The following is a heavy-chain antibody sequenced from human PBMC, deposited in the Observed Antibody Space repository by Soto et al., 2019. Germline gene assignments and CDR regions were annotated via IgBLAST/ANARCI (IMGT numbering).Heavy chain of an antibody. D-gene: IGHD5-12*01. CDR1: GFTFGDYA. J-gene: IGHJ6*03. CDR2: IRSKAYGGTA. Sequence: EVQLVESGGGLAQPGRSLRLSCTASGFTFGDYAMSWFRQAPGKGLEWVGFIRSKAYGGTAEYAASVKGRFTISRDDSKSIAYLQINSLKTEDTAVYYCTRDKSGYSGYGPKYYYYMDVWGKGTAVTVSS. CDR3: TRDKSGYSGYGPKYYYYMDV. V-gene: IGHV3-49*03.